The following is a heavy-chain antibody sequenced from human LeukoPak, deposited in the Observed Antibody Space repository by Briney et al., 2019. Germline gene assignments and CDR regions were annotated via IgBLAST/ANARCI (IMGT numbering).Heavy chain of an antibody. CDR3: ARAGYDILTGYYPFDY. D-gene: IGHD3-9*01. V-gene: IGHV1-18*01. CDR2: ISAYNGNT. J-gene: IGHJ4*02. Sequence: AASVKVSCKASGYTFTSYGISWVRQAPGQGLEWMGWISAYNGNTNYAQKLQGRVTMTTDTSTSTAYMELRSLRSDATAVYYCARAGYDILTGYYPFDYWGQGTLVTVSS. CDR1: GYTFTSYG.